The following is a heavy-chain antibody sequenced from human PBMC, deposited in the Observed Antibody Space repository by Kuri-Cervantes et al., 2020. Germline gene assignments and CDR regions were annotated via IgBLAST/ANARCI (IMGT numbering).Heavy chain of an antibody. D-gene: IGHD4-17*01. CDR3: ARDQRYGDYVDAFDI. V-gene: IGHV3-30-3*01. Sequence: LSLTCAASGFTFSSYAMHWVRQAPGKGLEWVAVISYDGSNKYYADSVKGRFTISRDNSKNTLYLQMNSLRAEDTAVYYCARDQRYGDYVDAFDIWGQGTMVTVSS. J-gene: IGHJ3*02. CDR1: GFTFSSYA. CDR2: ISYDGSNK.